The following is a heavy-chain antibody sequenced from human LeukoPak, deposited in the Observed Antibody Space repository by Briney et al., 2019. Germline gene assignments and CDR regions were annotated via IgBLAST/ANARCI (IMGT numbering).Heavy chain of an antibody. J-gene: IGHJ4*02. CDR1: GYTFTGYY. CDR3: ARGEVYDILTKEFDY. D-gene: IGHD3-9*01. CDR2: ISAYNGNT. Sequence: ASVKVSCKASGYTFTGYYIHWVRQAPGQGLEWMGWISAYNGNTNYAQKLQGRVTMTTDTSTSTAYMELRSLRSDDTAVYYCARGEVYDILTKEFDYWGQGTLVTVSS. V-gene: IGHV1-18*04.